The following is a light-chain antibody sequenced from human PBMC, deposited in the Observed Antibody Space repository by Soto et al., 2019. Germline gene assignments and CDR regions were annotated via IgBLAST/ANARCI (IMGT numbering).Light chain of an antibody. V-gene: IGKV3-20*01. CDR1: QSVSSTS. Sequence: EIVLTQSPGTLSLSPGERATLSCRASQSVSSTSLAWYQQKPGQAPRLLIYGASSRATGIPDRFSGSGSGTDFTLTIRRLEPEDFAVYYCQQYGNSPITFGQGTRLEIK. CDR3: QQYGNSPIT. J-gene: IGKJ5*01. CDR2: GAS.